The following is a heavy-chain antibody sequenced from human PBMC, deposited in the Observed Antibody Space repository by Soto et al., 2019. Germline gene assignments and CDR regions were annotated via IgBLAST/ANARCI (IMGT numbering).Heavy chain of an antibody. CDR1: GFTFSSYG. CDR3: AKDFEWLRPTFQGYGMDV. J-gene: IGHJ6*02. Sequence: QVQLVESGGGVVQPGRSLRLSCAASGFTFSSYGMHWVRQAPGKGLEWVAVISYDGSNKYYADSVKGRFTISRDNSKNTLYLQMNSLRAEDTAVYYCAKDFEWLRPTFQGYGMDVWGQRTPVTVSS. CDR2: ISYDGSNK. V-gene: IGHV3-30*18. D-gene: IGHD5-12*01.